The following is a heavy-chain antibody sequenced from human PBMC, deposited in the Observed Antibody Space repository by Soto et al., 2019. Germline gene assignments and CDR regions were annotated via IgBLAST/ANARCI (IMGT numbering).Heavy chain of an antibody. J-gene: IGHJ2*01. V-gene: IGHV3-33*01. Sequence: QVQLVESGGGVVQPGRSLRLSCGASGFTFSVYGMHWVRQAPGKGLEWVAVIWYDGSDQYYADSVKGRFAISRDNSKNTVDLQMNSLRAEDTAVYYCARDSNWYFDLWGRGTLVTV. CDR2: IWYDGSDQ. CDR1: GFTFSVYG. CDR3: ARDSNWYFDL.